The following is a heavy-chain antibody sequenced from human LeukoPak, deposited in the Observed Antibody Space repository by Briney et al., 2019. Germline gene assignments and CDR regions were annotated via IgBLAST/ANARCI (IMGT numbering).Heavy chain of an antibody. V-gene: IGHV3-23*01. D-gene: IGHD3-3*01. J-gene: IGHJ5*02. CDR2: ISGSGGST. CDR1: GFTFSSYA. Sequence: GGSLRLSCAASGFTFSSYAMSWVRQAPGKGLEWVSAISGSGGSTYYADSVKGRFTISRDNSKNTLYLQMNSLRAEDTAVYYCAKDMYYDFWTGKGSWFDPWGQGTLVTVSS. CDR3: AKDMYYDFWTGKGSWFDP.